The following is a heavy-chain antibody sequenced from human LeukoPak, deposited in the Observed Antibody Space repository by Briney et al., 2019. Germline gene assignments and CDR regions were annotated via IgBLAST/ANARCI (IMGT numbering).Heavy chain of an antibody. CDR3: ARAATYYYDSSGYYPYAFDI. CDR2: ISISDSTI. CDR1: GFTLSSFE. Sequence: GGSLRLSCAASGFTLSSFEMNWVRQAPGKGLEWVSYISISDSTISYADSVRGRFTISRDNARNSLYLQMNSLRAEDTAVYYCARAATYYYDSSGYYPYAFDIWGQGTMVTVSS. D-gene: IGHD3-22*01. V-gene: IGHV3-48*03. J-gene: IGHJ3*02.